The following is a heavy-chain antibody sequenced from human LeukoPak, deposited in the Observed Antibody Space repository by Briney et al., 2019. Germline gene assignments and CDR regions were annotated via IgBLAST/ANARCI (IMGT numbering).Heavy chain of an antibody. Sequence: GGSLRLSCAASGFTFSSYWMRWVRQAPGKGLVWVSRINSDGSSTSYADSVKGRFTISRDNAKNTLYLQMNSLRAEDTAVYYCARGLGDYYYYYYGMDVWGQGTTVTVSS. J-gene: IGHJ6*02. V-gene: IGHV3-74*01. CDR3: ARGLGDYYYYYYGMDV. CDR1: GFTFSSYW. CDR2: INSDGSST.